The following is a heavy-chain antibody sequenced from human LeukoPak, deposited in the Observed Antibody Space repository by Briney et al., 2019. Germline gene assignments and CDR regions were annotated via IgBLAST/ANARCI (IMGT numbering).Heavy chain of an antibody. J-gene: IGHJ3*02. CDR1: GFTVSSNY. Sequence: GGSLRLSCAASGFTVSSNYMSWVRQAPGKGLEWVSVIYSGGSTYYADSAKGRFTISRDNSENTLYLQMNSLRAEDTAVYYCARTQFPYCSSTSCYGGGFDIWGQGTMVTVSS. V-gene: IGHV3-53*01. CDR2: IYSGGST. D-gene: IGHD2-2*01. CDR3: ARTQFPYCSSTSCYGGGFDI.